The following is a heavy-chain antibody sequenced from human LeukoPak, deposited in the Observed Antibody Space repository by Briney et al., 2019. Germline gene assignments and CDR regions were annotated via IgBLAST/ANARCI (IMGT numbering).Heavy chain of an antibody. CDR1: GYTFTSYY. V-gene: IGHV1-46*01. D-gene: IGHD2-21*02. J-gene: IGHJ4*02. CDR2: INPSGGST. CDR3: ARGEYCGGDCYPYFDY. Sequence: ASVKVSCKASGYTFTSYYMHWVRQAPGQGLEWMGIINPSGGSTSYAQEFQGRVTMTRDTSTSTVYMELSSLRSEDTAVYYCARGEYCGGDCYPYFDYWGQGTLVTVSS.